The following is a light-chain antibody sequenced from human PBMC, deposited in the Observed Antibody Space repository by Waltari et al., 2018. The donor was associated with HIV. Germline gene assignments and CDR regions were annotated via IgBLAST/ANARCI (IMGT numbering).Light chain of an antibody. Sequence: QSVLTQPPSASGTPGQRVTISCSGRSSNIENDNVYWYQQLTGAAPRLLIYKDTQRPSGVPDRFTGSKSGTSASRAISGLRSEDEADYYCVGWDSRLSGYVFGSGTKVTVL. CDR2: KDT. J-gene: IGLJ1*01. CDR1: SSNIENDN. CDR3: VGWDSRLSGYV. V-gene: IGLV1-47*01.